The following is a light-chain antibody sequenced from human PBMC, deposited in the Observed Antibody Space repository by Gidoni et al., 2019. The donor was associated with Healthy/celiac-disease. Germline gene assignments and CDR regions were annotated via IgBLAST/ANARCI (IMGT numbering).Light chain of an antibody. CDR2: GAS. V-gene: IGKV3-20*01. CDR1: QSVSSSY. Sequence: EIVLTQSPGTLSLSPGERDTLSCRASQSVSSSYLAWYQQKPGQAPRLLIYGASSRATDIPDRFSGSGSGTDFTLTISRLEPEDFAVYYCQQYGSSLMYTFGQXTKLEIK. CDR3: QQYGSSLMYT. J-gene: IGKJ2*01.